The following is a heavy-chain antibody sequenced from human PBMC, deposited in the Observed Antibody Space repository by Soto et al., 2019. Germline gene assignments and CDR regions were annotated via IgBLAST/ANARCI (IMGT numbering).Heavy chain of an antibody. D-gene: IGHD4-17*01. V-gene: IGHV3-23*01. CDR3: ANAGLTVNYYFDS. CDR2: ITGTTATT. Sequence: EVQLLESGGGLVQPGGSLRLSCAASGFTFTNYAMRWVRQAPGKGLEWVSTITGTTATTYYADSVKGRFTISRDTSKNTVSLEMNSLRADDTALYFRANAGLTVNYYFDSCVLGTLVTVSS. CDR1: GFTFTNYA. J-gene: IGHJ4*01.